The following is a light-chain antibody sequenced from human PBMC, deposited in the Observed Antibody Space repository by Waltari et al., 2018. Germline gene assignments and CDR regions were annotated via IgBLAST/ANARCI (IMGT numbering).Light chain of an antibody. J-gene: IGLJ3*02. V-gene: IGLV1-51*02. CDR1: SSNIGNNY. CDR2: ENN. Sequence: QSVLTQPPSVSAAPGHKVTISCSGSSSNIGNNYVSWYQQLPGTAPKLLIYENNKRPSGIPDRFSGSKSGTSATLGITGLQTGDEADYYCGTWDSSLSALFGGGTKLTVL. CDR3: GTWDSSLSAL.